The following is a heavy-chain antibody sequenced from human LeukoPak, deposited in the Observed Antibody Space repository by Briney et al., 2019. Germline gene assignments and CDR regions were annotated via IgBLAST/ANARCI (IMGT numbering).Heavy chain of an antibody. D-gene: IGHD3-10*01. CDR3: ATLGVRGAPYYFDY. V-gene: IGHV3-21*01. CDR1: GFTFSSYS. CDR2: ISSRSIYI. Sequence: GGSLRLSCATSGFTFSSYSMNWVRQAPGKGLEWVSSISSRSIYIYYADSVKGRFTISRDNAKNSLYLQMNSLRAEDTAVYYCATLGVRGAPYYFDYWGQGTLVTVSS. J-gene: IGHJ4*02.